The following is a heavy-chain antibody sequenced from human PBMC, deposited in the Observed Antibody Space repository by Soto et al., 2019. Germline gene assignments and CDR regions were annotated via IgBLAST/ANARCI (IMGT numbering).Heavy chain of an antibody. CDR3: ARDRPSNEPNYFDY. V-gene: IGHV4-31*03. J-gene: IGHJ4*02. CDR2: IYYSGST. Sequence: SETLSLTCTVSGGSISSGGYYWSWIRQHPGKGLEWIGYIYYSGSTYYNPSLKSRVTISVDTSKNQFSLKLSSVTAADTAVYYCARDRPSNEPNYFDYWGQGTLVTVSS. D-gene: IGHD1-1*01. CDR1: GGSISSGGYY.